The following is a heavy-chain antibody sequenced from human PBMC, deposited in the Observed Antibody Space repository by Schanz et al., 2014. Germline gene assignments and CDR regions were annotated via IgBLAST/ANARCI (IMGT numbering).Heavy chain of an antibody. V-gene: IGHV3-30*04. D-gene: IGHD6-13*01. J-gene: IGHJ4*02. CDR1: GFTFSNSP. CDR2: ISYDGSIT. Sequence: QVQLVESGGGVVQPGRSLRLSCAASGFTFSNSPLHWVRQAPGKGLDWVAVISYDGSITYYADSVKDRFTISRDNSKNTLYLQMNSLRAEDTAVYYCAKDKRGRSSWFFDYWGQGTLVTVSS. CDR3: AKDKRGRSSWFFDY.